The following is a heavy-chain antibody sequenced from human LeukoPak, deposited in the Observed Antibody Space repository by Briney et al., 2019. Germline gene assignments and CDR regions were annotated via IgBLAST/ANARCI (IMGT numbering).Heavy chain of an antibody. Sequence: GGSLRLSCAASGFTFSSYGMSWVRQAPGKGLEWVSAISGSGGSTYYADSVKGRFTISRDNSKNTLYLQMNSLRAEDTAVYYCAKDARWYYYDSSGYSYYFDYWGQGTLVTVSS. CDR2: ISGSGGST. CDR3: AKDARWYYYDSSGYSYYFDY. V-gene: IGHV3-23*01. J-gene: IGHJ4*02. CDR1: GFTFSSYG. D-gene: IGHD3-22*01.